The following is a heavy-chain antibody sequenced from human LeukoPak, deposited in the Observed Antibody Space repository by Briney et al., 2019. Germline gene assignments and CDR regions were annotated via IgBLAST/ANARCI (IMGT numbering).Heavy chain of an antibody. CDR1: GFTFSRYA. CDR2: IRNYGSDQ. J-gene: IGHJ3*02. V-gene: IGHV3-30*04. Sequence: AGGSLRLSCAASGFTFSRYAVHWVRQAPGKGLEWVGVIRNYGSDQYYADSVKGRFTISRDNAKNSLYLQMNSLRAEDTALYYCAKLYYYDSSGYEDDAFDIWGQGTMVTVSS. D-gene: IGHD3-22*01. CDR3: AKLYYYDSSGYEDDAFDI.